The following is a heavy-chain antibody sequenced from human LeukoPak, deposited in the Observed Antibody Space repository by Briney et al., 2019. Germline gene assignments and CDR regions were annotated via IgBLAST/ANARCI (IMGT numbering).Heavy chain of an antibody. J-gene: IGHJ6*02. D-gene: IGHD3-22*01. CDR2: IYYSGST. V-gene: IGHV4-39*07. CDR3: ARGSAVRYYYYYGMDV. Sequence: PSETLSLTCTVSGGSISSSSYYWGWIRQPPGTGLEWIGSIYYSGSTYYNPSLKSRVTISVDTSKNQFSLKLSSVTAADTAVYYCARGSAVRYYYYYGMDVWGQGTTVTVSS. CDR1: GGSISSSSYY.